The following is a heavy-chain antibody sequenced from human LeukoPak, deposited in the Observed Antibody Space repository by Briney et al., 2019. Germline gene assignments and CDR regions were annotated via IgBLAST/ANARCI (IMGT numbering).Heavy chain of an antibody. Sequence: ASVKVSCKASGFTFTSFGFSWVRQAPGQGLEWMGWISAYNGNTNYAQNLQGRVTMTTDASTSTVYMELSSLRSEDTAVYYCARDGPEDIVVVVAATVRYYFDYWGQGTLVTVSS. D-gene: IGHD2-15*01. CDR1: GFTFTSFG. CDR3: ARDGPEDIVVVVAATVRYYFDY. J-gene: IGHJ4*02. CDR2: ISAYNGNT. V-gene: IGHV1-18*01.